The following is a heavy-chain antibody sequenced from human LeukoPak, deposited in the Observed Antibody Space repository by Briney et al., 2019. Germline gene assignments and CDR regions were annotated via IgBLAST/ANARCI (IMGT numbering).Heavy chain of an antibody. CDR3: ARAVGCTNGVCYYYYYMDV. V-gene: IGHV3-74*01. CDR2: IKSDGST. J-gene: IGHJ6*03. D-gene: IGHD2-8*01. CDR1: GFTFSSYW. Sequence: GGSLRLSCAASGFTFSSYWMHWVRQTPGKGLVWVSRIKSDGSTIYADSVKGRFTISRDNAKNSLYLQMNSLRAEDTAVYYCARAVGCTNGVCYYYYYMDVWGKGTTVTVSS.